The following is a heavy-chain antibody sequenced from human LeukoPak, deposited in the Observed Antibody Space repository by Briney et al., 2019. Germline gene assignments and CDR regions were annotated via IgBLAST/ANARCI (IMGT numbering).Heavy chain of an antibody. D-gene: IGHD6-6*01. CDR1: GFTFSSYW. CDR3: ARGGAARPDF. J-gene: IGHJ4*02. V-gene: IGHV3-7*01. CDR2: IKADGGEK. Sequence: GGSLRLSCAASGFTFSSYWMHWVRQAPGKGLEWVAKIKADGGEKDHVASVKGRFTISRDNAKNSLYLQMNSLRVEDTAVYYCARGGAARPDFWGQGTLVTVSS.